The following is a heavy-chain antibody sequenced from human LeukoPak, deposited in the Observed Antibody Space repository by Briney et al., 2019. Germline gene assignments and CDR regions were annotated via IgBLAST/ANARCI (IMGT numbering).Heavy chain of an antibody. CDR3: ATVVADYVDC. J-gene: IGHJ4*02. D-gene: IGHD2-15*01. V-gene: IGHV3-66*01. CDR2: IDSGGKT. Sequence: GGSLRLSCAASGFTVSSIYMTWVRQAPGKGLAWVSVIDSGGKTDYADSVKGRFTVSIDHSENTMFLHMNSLRVEDTAVYYCATVVADYVDCWGQGTLVTVSS. CDR1: GFTVSSIY.